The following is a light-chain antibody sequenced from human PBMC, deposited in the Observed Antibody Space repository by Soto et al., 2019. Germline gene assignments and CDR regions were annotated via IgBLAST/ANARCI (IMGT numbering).Light chain of an antibody. J-gene: IGLJ1*01. CDR3: AAWDDSLSAYV. CDR2: RNN. V-gene: IGLV1-47*01. Sequence: QSVLTQPPSASETPGQRVTISCSGSSSNIGSNFVYWFQQLPGAAPKLLIYRNNQRPSGVPDRFSGSKSGTSASLAISGLRSENEADYYCAAWDDSLSAYVFGTGTKVPS. CDR1: SSNIGSNF.